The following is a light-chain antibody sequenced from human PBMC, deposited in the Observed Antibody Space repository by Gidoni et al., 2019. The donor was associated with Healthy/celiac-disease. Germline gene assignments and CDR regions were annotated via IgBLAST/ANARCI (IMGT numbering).Light chain of an antibody. CDR1: SGSIASNF. V-gene: IGLV6-57*01. J-gene: IGLJ3*02. Sequence: NFMLTQPHSVSESPGKTVTISCTRSSGSIASNFVQWYQQRPGSSPTTVISEDNQRPSGVPDRFSGSIDSSSNSASLTISGLKTEDEADYYCHSYDRYNQVFGGGTKLTVL. CDR2: EDN. CDR3: HSYDRYNQV.